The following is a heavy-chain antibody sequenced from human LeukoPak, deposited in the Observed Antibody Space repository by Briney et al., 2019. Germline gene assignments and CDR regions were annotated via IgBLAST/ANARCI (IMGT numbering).Heavy chain of an antibody. CDR2: IYYSGST. Sequence: SETLSLTCTVSGGSISSSSYYWGWIRQPPGKGLEWIGSIYYSGSTYYNPSLKSRVTISVDTSKNQFSLKLSSVAAADTAVYYCARDFSRRIVGAKNWFDPWGQGTLVTVSS. D-gene: IGHD1-26*01. V-gene: IGHV4-39*07. J-gene: IGHJ5*02. CDR3: ARDFSRRIVGAKNWFDP. CDR1: GGSISSSSYY.